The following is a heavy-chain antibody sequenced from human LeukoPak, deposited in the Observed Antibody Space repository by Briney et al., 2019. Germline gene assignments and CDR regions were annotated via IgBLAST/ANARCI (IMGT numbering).Heavy chain of an antibody. CDR3: ARIPANSYYFDY. V-gene: IGHV3-11*03. J-gene: IGHJ4*02. Sequence: GGSLRLSCAASGFTFSDYYMAWIRQPPGNGLEWISYISYSSTYTNYADSVKGRFTISRDDARNSVFLQMNSLRAEDTAVYYCARIPANSYYFDYWGPGSLVTVSS. CDR2: ISYSSTYT. CDR1: GFTFSDYY.